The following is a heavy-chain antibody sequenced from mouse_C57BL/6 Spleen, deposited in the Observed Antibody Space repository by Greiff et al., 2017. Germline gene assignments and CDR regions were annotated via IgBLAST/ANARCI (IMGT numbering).Heavy chain of an antibody. V-gene: IGHV1-69*01. CDR3: ARMEAYSEKFLDY. CDR1: GYTFTSYW. D-gene: IGHD2-12*01. J-gene: IGHJ4*01. Sequence: QVQLQQSGAELVMPGASVKLSCKASGYTFTSYWMHWVKQRPGQGLEWIGEIDPSDSYTNYNQKFKGKSTLTVDKSSSTAYMQLSSLTSEDSAVYYCARMEAYSEKFLDYWGQGTSVTVSS. CDR2: IDPSDSYT.